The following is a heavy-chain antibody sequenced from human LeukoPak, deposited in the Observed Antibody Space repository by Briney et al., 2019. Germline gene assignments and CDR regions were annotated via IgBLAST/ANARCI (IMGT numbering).Heavy chain of an antibody. D-gene: IGHD1/OR15-1a*01. J-gene: IGHJ4*02. V-gene: IGHV3-30-3*01. CDR2: MSSDGNAI. Sequence: GGSLRLSCAASGFAFTAYLIHWVRQPPGKGLEWVAVMSSDGNAIFYADSVRGRFTISRDNSKNTLYLQVNSLRVEDTAAYYCVREGEHFDYWGQGTLVTVSS. CDR1: GFAFTAYL. CDR3: VREGEHFDY.